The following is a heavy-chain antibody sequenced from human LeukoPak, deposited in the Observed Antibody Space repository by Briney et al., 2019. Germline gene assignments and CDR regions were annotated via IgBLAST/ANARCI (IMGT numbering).Heavy chain of an antibody. D-gene: IGHD3-16*01. J-gene: IGHJ4*02. CDR3: AKDSLADIDY. Sequence: GGSLRLSCAASGFIFSTYGMYWVRQAPGKGLEWVAFIRHDGSIKNYADSVKDRSTISRDNSKNTLYLQMNSLRAEDTAVYYCAKDSLADIDYWGQGTLVTVSS. V-gene: IGHV3-30*02. CDR1: GFIFSTYG. CDR2: IRHDGSIK.